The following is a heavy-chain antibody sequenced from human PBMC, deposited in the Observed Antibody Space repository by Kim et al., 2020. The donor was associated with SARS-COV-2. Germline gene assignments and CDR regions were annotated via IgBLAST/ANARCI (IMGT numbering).Heavy chain of an antibody. J-gene: IGHJ4*02. CDR1: GFTFSNYT. V-gene: IGHV3-30*01. CDR3: ARDVTGSSGWYGEKGFDY. Sequence: GGSLRLSCTASGFTFSNYTLHWVRQAPGKGLEWVSLISYDGRNKYYADSVKGRFTISRNNSKNTLYLRMNSLTTEDTALYFCARDVTGSSGWYGEKGFDYWGQGTLVTVSS. D-gene: IGHD6-19*01. CDR2: ISYDGRNK.